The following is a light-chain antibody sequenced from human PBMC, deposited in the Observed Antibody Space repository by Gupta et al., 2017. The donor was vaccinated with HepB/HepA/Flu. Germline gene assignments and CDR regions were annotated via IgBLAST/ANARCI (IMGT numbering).Light chain of an antibody. CDR3: QQTYSAPTT. CDR2: GGS. CDR1: QSISIY. V-gene: IGKV1-39*01. Sequence: DIQMTQSPSSLSASVGDRVTITYRPSQSISIYLNWYQQKVGKAPKLLMFGGSDLQSGVPSRCSGSRSGTDFTLTISSLQPEDFATYYCQQTYSAPTTFGQGTKLEIK. J-gene: IGKJ2*01.